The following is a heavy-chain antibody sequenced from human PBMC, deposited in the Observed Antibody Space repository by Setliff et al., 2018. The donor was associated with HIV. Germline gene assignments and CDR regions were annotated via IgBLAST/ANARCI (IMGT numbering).Heavy chain of an antibody. J-gene: IGHJ4*02. CDR2: IYPDDSDI. CDR1: GYTFTDYW. Sequence: GESLKISCKASGYTFTDYWIGWVRQMPGKGLEWMGIIYPDDSDIRYSPSFQGQVTISADESISTAYLQWSSLKASDTAMYFCAKVGGPYDIGWYHGLDYWGQGTLVTVSS. CDR3: AKVGGPYDIGWYHGLDY. D-gene: IGHD6-19*01. V-gene: IGHV5-51*01.